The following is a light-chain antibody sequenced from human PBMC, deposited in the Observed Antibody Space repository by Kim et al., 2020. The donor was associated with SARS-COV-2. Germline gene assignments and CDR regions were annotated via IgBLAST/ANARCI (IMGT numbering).Light chain of an antibody. V-gene: IGLV3-1*01. CDR3: QAWDSSTAVV. Sequence: SYELTQPPSVSVPPGQTASITCSVDKLGDKYACWYQQKPGQSPVLVIYQDSKRPSGIPERFSGSNSGNTATLTISGTQAMDEADYYCQAWDSSTAVVFGGGTQLTVL. CDR2: QDS. J-gene: IGLJ2*01. CDR1: KLGDKY.